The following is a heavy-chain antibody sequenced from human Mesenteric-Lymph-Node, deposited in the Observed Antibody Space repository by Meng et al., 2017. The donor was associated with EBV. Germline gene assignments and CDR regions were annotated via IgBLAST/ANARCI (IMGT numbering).Heavy chain of an antibody. Sequence: QAELQESGPGLVRPSGTLSLTCFGSGGSISSSNWWSWVRQSQGKGLEWIGEIYHGGSTNYNPSLKRRVTMSVDKSQNQFSLKLTSVTAADRAIYYCARGEIVRGEWYFDLWGRGTLVTVSS. CDR2: IYHGGST. D-gene: IGHD1-26*01. CDR3: ARGEIVRGEWYFDL. CDR1: GGSISSSNW. J-gene: IGHJ2*01. V-gene: IGHV4-4*02.